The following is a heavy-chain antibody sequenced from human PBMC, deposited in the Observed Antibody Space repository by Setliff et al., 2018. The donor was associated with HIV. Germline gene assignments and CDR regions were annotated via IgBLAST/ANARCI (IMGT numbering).Heavy chain of an antibody. Sequence: GGSVKVSCKASGGTFSTYAISWVRQAPGQGLEWMGGIIPIFGTANYDQRFQGRVTITADETTSTAYMELSSLRSEDTAVYFCARDPVSDNSATPYYFDYWGQGTLVTVSS. J-gene: IGHJ4*02. V-gene: IGHV1-69*13. CDR2: IIPIFGTA. CDR1: GGTFSTYA. CDR3: ARDPVSDNSATPYYFDY. D-gene: IGHD2-21*01.